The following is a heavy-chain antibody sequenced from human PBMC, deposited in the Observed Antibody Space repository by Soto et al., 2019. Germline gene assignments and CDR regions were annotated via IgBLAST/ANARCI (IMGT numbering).Heavy chain of an antibody. CDR1: GYSFTSYW. CDR3: ARRGVSLTVKHNYSYGMDV. D-gene: IGHD3-9*01. CDR2: IYPGDSDT. V-gene: IGHV5-51*01. J-gene: IGHJ6*02. Sequence: GESLKISCKGSGYSFTSYWIGWVRQMPGKGLEWMGIIYPGDSDTRYSPSFQGQVTISADKCISTAYLQWSSLKASDTAMYYCARRGVSLTVKHNYSYGMDVWGQGTTVTVSS.